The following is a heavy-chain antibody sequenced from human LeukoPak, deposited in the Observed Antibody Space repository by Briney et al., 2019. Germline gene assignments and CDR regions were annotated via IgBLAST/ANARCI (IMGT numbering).Heavy chain of an antibody. D-gene: IGHD2-2*01. Sequence: GGSLRLSCAASGFTFSSYAMSWVRQAPGKGLEWVSAISGSGGSTYYADSVKGRFTISRDNSKNTLYLQMNSLRAEDTPVYYCAKPRGYCGSTSCGSYYYYYGMDVWGQGTTVTVSS. CDR3: AKPRGYCGSTSCGSYYYYYGMDV. CDR2: ISGSGGST. J-gene: IGHJ6*02. CDR1: GFTFSSYA. V-gene: IGHV3-23*01.